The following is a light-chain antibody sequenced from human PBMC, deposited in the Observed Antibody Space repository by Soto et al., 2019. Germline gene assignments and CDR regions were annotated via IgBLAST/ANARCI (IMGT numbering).Light chain of an antibody. CDR1: QNIDNK. Sequence: EIVMTQSPATLSVSPGERATLSCRASQNIDNKLVWYQQKPGQVPRXLIYDASTRATGIPARFSGSGSGTDFTLTISSLQSEDFAFDYCQQLHYWWTFGQGTKVDIK. J-gene: IGKJ1*01. CDR2: DAS. V-gene: IGKV3-15*01. CDR3: QQLHYWWT.